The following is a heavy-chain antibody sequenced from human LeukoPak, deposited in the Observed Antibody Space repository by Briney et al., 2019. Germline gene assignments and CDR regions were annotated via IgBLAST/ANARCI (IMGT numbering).Heavy chain of an antibody. D-gene: IGHD3-3*01. CDR1: GFTFSSYG. CDR3: AKVAALYYDFWSGYYASYYFDY. V-gene: IGHV3-33*06. Sequence: QPGRSLRLSCAASGFTFSSYGMHWVRQAPGKGLEWVAVIWYDGSNKYYADSVKGRFTISRDNSKNTLYLQMNSLRAEDTAVYYCAKVAALYYDFWSGYYASYYFDYWGQGTLVTVSS. J-gene: IGHJ4*02. CDR2: IWYDGSNK.